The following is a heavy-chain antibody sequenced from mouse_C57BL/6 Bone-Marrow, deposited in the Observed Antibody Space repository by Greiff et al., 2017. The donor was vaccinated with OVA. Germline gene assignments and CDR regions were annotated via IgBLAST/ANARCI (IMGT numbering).Heavy chain of an antibody. CDR2: INPYNGGT. CDR3: ARRGYYGSSFLWFAY. V-gene: IGHV1-19*01. D-gene: IGHD1-1*01. CDR1: GYTFTDYY. Sequence: EVQLQQSGPVLVKPGASVKMSCKASGYTFTDYYMNWVKQSHGKSLEWIGVINPYNGGTSYNQKFKGKATLTVDKSSSTAYMELNSLTSEDSAVYDCARRGYYGSSFLWFAYGGQGTLVTVSA. J-gene: IGHJ3*01.